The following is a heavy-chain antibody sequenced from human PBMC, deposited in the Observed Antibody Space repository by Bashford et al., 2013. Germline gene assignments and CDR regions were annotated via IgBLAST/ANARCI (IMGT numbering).Heavy chain of an antibody. Sequence: ETLSLTCAVYGGSFRGYVLDLDPPVPRKGLEWIGEINHSGNTNYNPSLKSRVTISVATSKNQFSLELSSVTAADTAVYYCAGRWGAGQHTAYYFLYGVGVWGQGTTVTVSS. CDR3: AGRWGAGQHTAYYFLYGVGV. J-gene: IGHJ6*02. D-gene: IGHD5-18*01. V-gene: IGHV4-34*01. CDR2: INHSGNT. CDR1: GGSFRGYV.